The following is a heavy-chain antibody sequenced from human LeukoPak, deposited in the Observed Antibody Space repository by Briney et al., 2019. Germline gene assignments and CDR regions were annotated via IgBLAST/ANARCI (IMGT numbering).Heavy chain of an antibody. CDR2: IRPDGSHI. J-gene: IGHJ4*02. CDR3: ARAARPASDTSGSYWYYFDC. Sequence: GGSLRLSCAASGFSFSTFVMHWVRQAPGKGLEWVAVIRPDGSHISYVDPVKGRFTISRDNSNNMLYLQMNSLRAEDTAVYYCARAARPASDTSGSYWYYFDCWGQGILVTVSS. V-gene: IGHV3-33*01. CDR1: GFSFSTFV. D-gene: IGHD3-22*01.